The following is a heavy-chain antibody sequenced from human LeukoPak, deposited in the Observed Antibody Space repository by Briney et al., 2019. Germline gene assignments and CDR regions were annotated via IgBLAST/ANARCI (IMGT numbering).Heavy chain of an antibody. CDR1: GGSISSGSYY. Sequence: SETLSLTCTVSGGSISSGSYYWSWIRQPAGKGLEWIGRIYTSGSTNYNPSLKSRVTISVDTSKNQFSLKLSSVTAADTAVYYCAREGAAVVNDWLDPWGQGTLVTVSS. V-gene: IGHV4-61*02. D-gene: IGHD4-23*01. J-gene: IGHJ5*02. CDR3: AREGAAVVNDWLDP. CDR2: IYTSGST.